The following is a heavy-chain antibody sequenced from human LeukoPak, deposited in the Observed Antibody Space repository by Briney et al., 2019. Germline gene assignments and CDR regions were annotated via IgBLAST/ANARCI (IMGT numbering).Heavy chain of an antibody. CDR3: ARRGLLGSGTLAFGY. CDR2: LKHRGGT. CDR1: GGSLNDYS. V-gene: IGHV4-34*01. D-gene: IGHD3-10*01. Sequence: PWETLSLTCFVSGGSLNDYSWSWFRQSPGKGLEWIGELKHRGGTDYNPSLTSRVTISIDTSKNHFALTLTSLTAADTAVYYCARRGLLGSGTLAFGYWGQGTLVTVSS. J-gene: IGHJ4*02.